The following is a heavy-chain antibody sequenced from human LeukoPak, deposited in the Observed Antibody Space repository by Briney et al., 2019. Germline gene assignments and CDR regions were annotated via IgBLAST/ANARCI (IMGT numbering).Heavy chain of an antibody. CDR1: GGSISSYY. D-gene: IGHD3-22*01. CDR3: ARDHDSSGYSYGMDV. J-gene: IGHJ6*02. V-gene: IGHV4-4*07. CDR2: IYTSGST. Sequence: SETLSLTCTVSGGSISSYYWSWIRQPAGKGLEWIGRIYTSGSTNYNPSLKSRVTMSVDTSKNQFSLKLSSVTAADTAVYYCARDHDSSGYSYGMDVWGQGTTVTVSS.